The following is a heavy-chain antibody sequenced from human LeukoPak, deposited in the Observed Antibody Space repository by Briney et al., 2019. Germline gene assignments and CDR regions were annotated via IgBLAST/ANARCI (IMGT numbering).Heavy chain of an antibody. V-gene: IGHV3-21*04. D-gene: IGHD4-23*01. Sequence: PGGSLRLSCAASGFTFSSYSMNWVRQAPGKGLEWVSSISSSSSYIYYADSVKGRFTISRDNAKNSLYLQMNNLGAEDSAIYYCARGARWAYYFDYWGQGSLVTVSS. CDR2: ISSSSSYI. J-gene: IGHJ4*02. CDR1: GFTFSSYS. CDR3: ARGARWAYYFDY.